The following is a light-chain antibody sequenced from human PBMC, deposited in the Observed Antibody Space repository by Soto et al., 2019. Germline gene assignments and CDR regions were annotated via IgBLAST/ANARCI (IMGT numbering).Light chain of an antibody. J-gene: IGKJ2*01. CDR2: DAS. CDR3: IQYYNSPYT. CDR1: QDIRND. Sequence: AIQMTQSPSSLSASVGDRVTITCRASQDIRNDLGWYQQKPGKAPKLLIYDASSLQSGVTSRFSGSGSGTDFTLTISSLQPEDFATYYCIQYYNSPYTFGQGTKLEIK. V-gene: IGKV1-6*01.